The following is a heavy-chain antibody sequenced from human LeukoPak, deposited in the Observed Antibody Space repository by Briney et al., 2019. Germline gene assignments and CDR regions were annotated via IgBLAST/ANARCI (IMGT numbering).Heavy chain of an antibody. CDR2: IKSKTDGGTT. CDR1: GFTFSNAW. CDR3: TTVYGGNGEVDY. D-gene: IGHD4-23*01. J-gene: IGHJ4*02. V-gene: IGHV3-15*01. Sequence: KPGGSLRLSCAASGFTFSNAWMSWVRQAPGKRLEWVGRIKSKTDGGTTDYAAPVKGRFTISRDDSKNTLYLQMNSLKTEDTAVYYCTTVYGGNGEVDYWGQGTLVTVSS.